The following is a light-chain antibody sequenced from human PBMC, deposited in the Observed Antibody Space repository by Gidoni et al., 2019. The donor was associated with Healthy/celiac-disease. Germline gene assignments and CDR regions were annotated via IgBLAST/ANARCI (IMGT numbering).Light chain of an antibody. CDR3: QQSYRTPWT. Sequence: DIQMTQSPSSLSASVGDRVTITCRASQSISSYLNWYQQKPGKAPKLLIYAASRLQSWVPSRFSGRGSGTDFTLTISSLQPEDFETYYCQQSYRTPWTFGQGTKVEIK. V-gene: IGKV1-39*01. J-gene: IGKJ1*01. CDR2: AAS. CDR1: QSISSY.